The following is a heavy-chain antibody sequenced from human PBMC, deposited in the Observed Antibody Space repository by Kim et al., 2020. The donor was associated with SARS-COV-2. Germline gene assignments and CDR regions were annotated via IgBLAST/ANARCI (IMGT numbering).Heavy chain of an antibody. CDR3: AKTYSSGWYEG. J-gene: IGHJ4*02. V-gene: IGHV3-43*01. Sequence: TYYADSVKGRFTISRDNSKNSLYLQMNSLRTEDTALYYCAKTYSSGWYEGWGQGTLVTVSS. CDR2: T. D-gene: IGHD6-19*01.